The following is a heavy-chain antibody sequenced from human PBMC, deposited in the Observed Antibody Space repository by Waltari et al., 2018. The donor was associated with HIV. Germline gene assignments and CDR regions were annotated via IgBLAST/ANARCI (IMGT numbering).Heavy chain of an antibody. Sequence: QLLESGGGLVEPGGSLRLSCAASGFIFPDFAMAWVRQAPGKGLEWVSAIRGGGETFYADSVKGRFTISRDNSKNTLYLQMNSLRADDAAVYYCVKDSGRAADVFDLWGQGTMVTVSS. D-gene: IGHD3-10*01. CDR1: GFIFPDFA. CDR2: IRGGGET. J-gene: IGHJ3*01. CDR3: VKDSGRAADVFDL. V-gene: IGHV3-23*01.